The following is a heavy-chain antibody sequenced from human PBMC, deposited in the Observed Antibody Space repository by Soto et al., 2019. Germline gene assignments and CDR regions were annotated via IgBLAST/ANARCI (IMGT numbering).Heavy chain of an antibody. D-gene: IGHD3-3*01. CDR3: GHSYDFWSGYYEGAWFDP. CDR1: GFSLSTSGVG. CDR2: IYWDDDK. J-gene: IGHJ5*02. V-gene: IGHV2-5*02. Sequence: QITLKESGPTLVNPTQTLTLTCTFSGFSLSTSGVGVGWIRQPPGKALEWLALIYWDDDKRYSPSLKSRLTITKDTSKNQVVLTMTNMDPVDTATYYCGHSYDFWSGYYEGAWFDPWGQGTLVTVSS.